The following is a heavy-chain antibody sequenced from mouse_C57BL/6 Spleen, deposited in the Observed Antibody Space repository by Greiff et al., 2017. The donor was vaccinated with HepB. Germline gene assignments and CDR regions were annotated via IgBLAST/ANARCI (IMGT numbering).Heavy chain of an antibody. CDR2: IYPGDGDT. V-gene: IGHV1-82*01. J-gene: IGHJ2*01. CDR1: GYAFSSSW. Sequence: QVQLKESGPELVKPGASVKISCKASGYAFSSSWMNWVKQRPGKGLEWIGRIYPGDGDTNYNGKFKGKATLTADKSSSTAYMQLSSLTSEDSAVYFCARRSRDGNYFDYWGQGTTLTVSS. CDR3: ARRSRDGNYFDY. D-gene: IGHD2-1*01.